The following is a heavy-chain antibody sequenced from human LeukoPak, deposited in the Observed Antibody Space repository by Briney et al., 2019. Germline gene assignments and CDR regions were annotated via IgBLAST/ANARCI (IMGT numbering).Heavy chain of an antibody. CDR3: ARVLVVPAAIRGHYYYYYMDV. V-gene: IGHV4-59*12. D-gene: IGHD2-2*01. CDR1: DGSFSGYY. J-gene: IGHJ6*03. CDR2: IYYSGST. Sequence: SETLSLTCGVYDGSFSGYYWSWIRQPPGKGLEWIGYIYYSGSTNYNPSLKSRVTISVDTSKNQFSLKLSSVTAADTAVYYCARVLVVPAAIRGHYYYYYMDVWGKGTTVTVSS.